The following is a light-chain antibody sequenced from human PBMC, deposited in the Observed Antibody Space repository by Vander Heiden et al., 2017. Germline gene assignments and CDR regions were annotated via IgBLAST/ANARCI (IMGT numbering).Light chain of an antibody. CDR1: QSISSW. CDR2: KAS. J-gene: IGKJ1*01. V-gene: IGKV1-5*03. Sequence: DIPLTPSPSTLSASVGDRVTITCRASQSISSWLAWYQQKPGKAPKLLIYKASSLESGVPSRFSGSGSGTEFTLTISSLQPDDFATYYCQQYNDYSWTFGQGTKVEIK. CDR3: QQYNDYSWT.